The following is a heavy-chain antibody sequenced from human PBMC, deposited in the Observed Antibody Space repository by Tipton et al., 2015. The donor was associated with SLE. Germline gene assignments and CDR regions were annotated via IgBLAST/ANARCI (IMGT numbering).Heavy chain of an antibody. CDR2: IYTSGST. CDR3: ARDRADGGFLEWGYYYYYMDV. Sequence: TLSLTCTVSGGSISNYSWSWIRQPPGKGLEWIGRIYTSGSTNYNPSLKSRVTISVDTSKKQFSLKLSSVTAADTAVYYCARDRADGGFLEWGYYYYYMDVWGKGTTVTVSS. J-gene: IGHJ6*03. D-gene: IGHD3-3*01. V-gene: IGHV4-4*08. CDR1: GGSISNYS.